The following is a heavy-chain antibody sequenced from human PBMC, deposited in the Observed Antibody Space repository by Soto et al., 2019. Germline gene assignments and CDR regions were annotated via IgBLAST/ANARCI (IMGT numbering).Heavy chain of an antibody. D-gene: IGHD2-2*03. CDR1: GLTFTGNY. CDR3: AKIGCFFRPSLGYFDY. Sequence: ASAMISCKASGLTFTGNYINCVRQETGQGLEWMGWINPNSGCTSYAQTFQGRLTMTPDTSITTASKELSRIRTADTASIYCAKIGCFFRPSLGYFDYWGQGTLVTVSS. J-gene: IGHJ4*02. V-gene: IGHV1-2*02. CDR2: INPNSGCT.